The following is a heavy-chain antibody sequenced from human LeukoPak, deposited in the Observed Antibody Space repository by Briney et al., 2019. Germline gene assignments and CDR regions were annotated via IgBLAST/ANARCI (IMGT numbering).Heavy chain of an antibody. D-gene: IGHD3-22*01. Sequence: GRSLRLSCAASGFTFSSYGMHWVRQAPGKGLAGVAVIWYDGSNKYYADSVKGRFTISRDNSKNTLYLQMNSLRAEDTAVYYCARDPPADYYDSSGYYPIDYWGQGTLVTVSS. CDR3: ARDPPADYYDSSGYYPIDY. J-gene: IGHJ4*02. V-gene: IGHV3-33*01. CDR2: IWYDGSNK. CDR1: GFTFSSYG.